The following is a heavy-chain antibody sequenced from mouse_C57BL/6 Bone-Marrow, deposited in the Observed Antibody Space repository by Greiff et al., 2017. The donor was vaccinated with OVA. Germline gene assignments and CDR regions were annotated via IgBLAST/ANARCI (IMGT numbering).Heavy chain of an antibody. CDR3: ARRNWEDYAMDY. D-gene: IGHD4-1*01. Sequence: DVQLVESGGGLVKPGGSLKLSCAASGFTFSDYGMHWVRQAPEKGLEWVAYISSGSSTIYYADTVKGRFTISRDNAKNTLFLQMTSLRSEDTAMYYCARRNWEDYAMDYWGQGTSVTVSS. CDR1: GFTFSDYG. V-gene: IGHV5-17*01. CDR2: ISSGSSTI. J-gene: IGHJ4*01.